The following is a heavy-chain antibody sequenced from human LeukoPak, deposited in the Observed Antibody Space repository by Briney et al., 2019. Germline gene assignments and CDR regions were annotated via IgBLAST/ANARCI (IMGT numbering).Heavy chain of an antibody. CDR2: IYHSGST. Sequence: SETLSLTCTVSGYSISSGYYWGWIRQPPGKGLEWIGSIYHSGSTYYNPSLKSRVTISVDTSKNQFSLKLSSVTAADTAVYYCARVNGRGYSYSLVYWGQGTLVTVSS. CDR3: ARVNGRGYSYSLVY. J-gene: IGHJ4*02. CDR1: GYSISSGYY. V-gene: IGHV4-38-2*02. D-gene: IGHD5-18*01.